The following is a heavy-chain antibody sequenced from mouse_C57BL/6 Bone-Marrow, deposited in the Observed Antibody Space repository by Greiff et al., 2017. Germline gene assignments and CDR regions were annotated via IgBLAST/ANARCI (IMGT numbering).Heavy chain of an antibody. CDR1: GYSITSGYY. J-gene: IGHJ2*01. CDR3: ARRCDGYSVGY. D-gene: IGHD2-3*01. Sequence: VQLQQSGPGLVKPSQSLSLTCSVTGYSITSGYYWNWIRQFPGTKLEWMGYISYDGSNNYNPSLKNRISITRDTSKNQFFLKLNSVTTEDTATYYCARRCDGYSVGYWGQGTTLTVSS. CDR2: ISYDGSN. V-gene: IGHV3-6*01.